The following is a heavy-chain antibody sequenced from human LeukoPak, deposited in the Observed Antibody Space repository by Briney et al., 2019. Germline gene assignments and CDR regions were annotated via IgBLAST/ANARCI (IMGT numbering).Heavy chain of an antibody. V-gene: IGHV3-30*04. Sequence: WGSLRLSCAASGFTFNNYAMHRLSQAPGQGLEWVAVISYDGSNKYYTDSVKGRFTISRDNSKNTLYLQMNSLSAEATAVYYCAELGITMIGGVWGKGTTVTISS. CDR3: AELGITMIGGV. J-gene: IGHJ6*04. CDR2: ISYDGSNK. CDR1: GFTFNNYA. D-gene: IGHD3-10*02.